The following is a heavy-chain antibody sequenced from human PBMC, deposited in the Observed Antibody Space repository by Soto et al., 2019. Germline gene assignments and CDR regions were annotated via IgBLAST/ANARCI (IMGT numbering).Heavy chain of an antibody. CDR1: GYSFTSYW. D-gene: IGHD5-18*01. J-gene: IGHJ6*02. Sequence: GESLKISCKGSGYSFTSYWISWVRQMPGKGLEWMGKINPSDSYTNYSPSFRGHVTISRDNSKSTLYLQMNSLRAEDTAVYYCANRDTSMIMRYYHGMDVWGQGTTVTVSS. CDR3: ANRDTSMIMRYYHGMDV. V-gene: IGHV5-10-1*01. CDR2: INPSDSYT.